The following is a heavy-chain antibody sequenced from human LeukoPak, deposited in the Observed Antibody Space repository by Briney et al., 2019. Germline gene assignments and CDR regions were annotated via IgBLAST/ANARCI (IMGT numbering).Heavy chain of an antibody. CDR1: GFTFSSYA. V-gene: IGHV3-23*01. D-gene: IGHD3-3*01. CDR2: ISGSGGST. CDR3: AKDLGLGDFWSGYYFGY. J-gene: IGHJ4*02. Sequence: GGSLRLSCAASGFTFSSYAMSWVRQAPGEGLEWVSAISGSGGSTYYADSVKGRFTISRDNSKNTLYLQMNSLRAEDTAVYYCAKDLGLGDFWSGYYFGYWGQGTLVTVSS.